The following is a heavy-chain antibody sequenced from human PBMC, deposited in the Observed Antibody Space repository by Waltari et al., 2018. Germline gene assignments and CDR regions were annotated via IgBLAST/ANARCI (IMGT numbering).Heavy chain of an antibody. J-gene: IGHJ6*03. CDR1: GGSISSYY. Sequence: QVQLQESGPGLVKPSETLSLTCTVSGGSISSYYWSWIRQPAGKGLEGIGRIYTSGSNNYNPSLKSRVTMSVDTSKNQLSLKLSSVTAADTAVYYCASGTHYYYYYYMDVWGKGTTVTVSS. CDR2: IYTSGSN. V-gene: IGHV4-4*07. CDR3: ASGTHYYYYYYMDV. D-gene: IGHD1-26*01.